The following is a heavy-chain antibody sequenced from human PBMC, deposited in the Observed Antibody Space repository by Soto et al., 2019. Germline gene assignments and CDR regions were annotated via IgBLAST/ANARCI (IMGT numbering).Heavy chain of an antibody. D-gene: IGHD2-15*01. Sequence: QVQLVQSGAEEKKPGASVKVSCKASGYTFTSYAMHRVRQAPGQRLEWIGWINAGNGNTKYSQKFQGRVTITRETSAGTAYMELSSLRSEDTAVYYCARGVALYYFDYWGQGTLVTVSS. J-gene: IGHJ4*02. V-gene: IGHV1-3*05. CDR1: GYTFTSYA. CDR3: ARGVALYYFDY. CDR2: INAGNGNT.